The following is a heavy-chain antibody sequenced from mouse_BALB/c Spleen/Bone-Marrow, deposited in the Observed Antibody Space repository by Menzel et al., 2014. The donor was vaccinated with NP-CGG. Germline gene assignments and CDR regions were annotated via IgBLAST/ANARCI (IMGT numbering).Heavy chain of an antibody. V-gene: IGHV5-6*01. CDR3: ARPYDFGAWFAY. CDR1: GFTFSSYG. CDR2: ISSGGSYT. J-gene: IGHJ3*01. D-gene: IGHD2-4*01. Sequence: EVQGVESGGDLVKPGGSLKLSCAASGFTFSSYGMSWVRQTPDKRLEWVATISSGGSYTYYPDSVKGRFTISRDNAKNTLYLQMSSLKSEDTATYYCARPYDFGAWFAYWGQGTLVTVSA.